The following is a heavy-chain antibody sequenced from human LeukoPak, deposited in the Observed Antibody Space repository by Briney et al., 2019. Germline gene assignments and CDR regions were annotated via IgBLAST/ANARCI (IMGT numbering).Heavy chain of an antibody. CDR3: ARVLSIPRYSSGSGGVDY. D-gene: IGHD6-19*01. CDR2: IYYSGST. CDR1: GGSISSSSYY. Sequence: PSETLSLTCTVSGGSISSSSYYWGWLRQPPGKGLEWIGSIYYSGSTYYNPSLKSRVTISVDTSKNQFSLKLSSVTAADTAVYYCARVLSIPRYSSGSGGVDYWGQGTLVTVSS. J-gene: IGHJ4*02. V-gene: IGHV4-39*07.